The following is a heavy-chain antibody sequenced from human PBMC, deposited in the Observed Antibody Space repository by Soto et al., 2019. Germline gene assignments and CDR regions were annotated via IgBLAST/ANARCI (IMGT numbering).Heavy chain of an antibody. CDR2: NDPKSGGT. Sequence: QLVQSGAEVKKPGASVRFSCKTSGPTFIAYYIHWERQAPGQGLEWMGWNDPKSGGTTYEQKFLGRVTMTRDTSINTAYMGMNRLTSDYTAIYYCARVSVDVTVWGQGTLITGSS. CDR1: GPTFIAYY. D-gene: IGHD4-4*01. J-gene: IGHJ4*02. CDR3: ARVSVDVTV. V-gene: IGHV1-2*02.